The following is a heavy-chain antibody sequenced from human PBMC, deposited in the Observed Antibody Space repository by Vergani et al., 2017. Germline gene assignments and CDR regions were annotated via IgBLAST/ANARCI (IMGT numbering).Heavy chain of an antibody. J-gene: IGHJ6*03. D-gene: IGHD2-2*01. CDR1: GGSISSYY. CDR2: IYYSGST. Sequence: VQLLESGPGLVKPSETLSLTCTVSGGSISSYYWSWIRQPPWKGLEWIGYIYYSGSTNYNPSLKSRVTISVDTSKNQFSLKLSSVTAADTAVYYCARVRLVPAAIYYMDVWGKGTTVTVSS. V-gene: IGHV4-59*01. CDR3: ARVRLVPAAIYYMDV.